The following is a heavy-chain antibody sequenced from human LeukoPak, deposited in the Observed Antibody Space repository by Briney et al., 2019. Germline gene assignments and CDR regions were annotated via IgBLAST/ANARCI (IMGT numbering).Heavy chain of an antibody. CDR3: AREYGSGSYYPRNWFDP. J-gene: IGHJ5*02. V-gene: IGHV3-20*04. CDR1: GFTFDDYG. CDR2: INWNGGST. D-gene: IGHD3-10*01. Sequence: GGSLRLSCAASGFTFDDYGVSWVRQAPGKGLEWVSGINWNGGSTGYADSVKGRFTISRDNAKNSLYLQMNSLRAEDTALYYCAREYGSGSYYPRNWFDPWGQGTLVTVSS.